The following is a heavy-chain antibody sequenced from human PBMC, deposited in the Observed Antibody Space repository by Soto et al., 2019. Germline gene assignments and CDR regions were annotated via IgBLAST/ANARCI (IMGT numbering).Heavy chain of an antibody. D-gene: IGHD2-8*02. V-gene: IGHV4-30-2*01. CDR3: ARDKITGLFDY. Sequence: PSETLSLTCAVSGGSISSGGYSWSWIRQPPGKGLEWIGYIYQSGSTYYNPSLKSRVTISVDWSKNQFALELSSVTAADTAVYYCARDKITGLFDYWGQGTLVTVSS. CDR1: GGSISSGGYS. J-gene: IGHJ4*02. CDR2: IYQSGST.